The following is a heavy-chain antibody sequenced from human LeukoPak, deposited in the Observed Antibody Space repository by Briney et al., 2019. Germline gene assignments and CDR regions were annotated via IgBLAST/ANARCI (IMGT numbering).Heavy chain of an antibody. CDR3: ARDITMVRGEDYYYGMDV. D-gene: IGHD3-10*01. Sequence: SETLSLTCTVSGGSISSYYWSWIRQPPGKGLEWIGYIYYSGSTNYNPSLKSRVTISVDTSKNQFSLKLSSVTAADTAVYYCARDITMVRGEDYYYGMDVWGQGTTVTVSS. J-gene: IGHJ6*02. V-gene: IGHV4-59*12. CDR2: IYYSGST. CDR1: GGSISSYY.